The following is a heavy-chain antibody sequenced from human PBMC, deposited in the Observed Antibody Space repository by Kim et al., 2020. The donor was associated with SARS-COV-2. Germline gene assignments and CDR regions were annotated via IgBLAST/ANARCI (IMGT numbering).Heavy chain of an antibody. J-gene: IGHJ4*01. CDR3: ARGRYYDSSGYSTDFDY. CDR1: GGSFSGYY. D-gene: IGHD3-22*01. CDR2: INHSGST. Sequence: SETLSLTCAVYGGSFSGYYWSWIRQPPGKGLEWIGEINHSGSTNYNPSLKSRVTISVDTSKNQFSLKLSSVTAADTAVYYCARGRYYDSSGYSTDFDYWG. V-gene: IGHV4-34*01.